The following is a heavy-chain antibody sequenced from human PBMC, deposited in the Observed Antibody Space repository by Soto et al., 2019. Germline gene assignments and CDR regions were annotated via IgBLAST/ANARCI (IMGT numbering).Heavy chain of an antibody. Sequence: SETLSLTCTVCGGSICSHDWNWILQPPGKGLEWIGYIHYSGSTNYNPSLKSRVTISVATSKKQVYLELNSVTAADTAVYFCARHNYDILTGYSTPFDYWGQGRLVTVS. V-gene: IGHV4-59*08. CDR2: IHYSGST. CDR3: ARHNYDILTGYSTPFDY. D-gene: IGHD3-9*01. CDR1: GGSICSHD. J-gene: IGHJ4*02.